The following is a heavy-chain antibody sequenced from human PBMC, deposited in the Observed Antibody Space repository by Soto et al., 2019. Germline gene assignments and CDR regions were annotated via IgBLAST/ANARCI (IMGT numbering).Heavy chain of an antibody. J-gene: IGHJ4*02. Sequence: SETLSLTCTVSGGSINTYNLFWAWIRQPPGKGLEWIASVHYSGNAYYNPSLTTRVTISRDTSKNRVSLELRSVTAADTAVYYCARVNVTLDFWGQGTLVTVSS. D-gene: IGHD2-21*02. V-gene: IGHV4-39*01. CDR1: GGSINTYNLF. CDR2: VHYSGNA. CDR3: ARVNVTLDF.